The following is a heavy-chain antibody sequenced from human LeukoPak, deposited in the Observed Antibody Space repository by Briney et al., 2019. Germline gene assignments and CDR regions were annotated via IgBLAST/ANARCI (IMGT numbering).Heavy chain of an antibody. D-gene: IGHD4-17*01. CDR2: IKQDGSEK. Sequence: GGSLRLSCAASGFTFSSYWMSWVRQAPGKGLEWVANIKQDGSEKYYVDSVKGRFTISRDNAKNSLYPQMNSLRAEDTAVYYCARGGSDYGDYVANEPAFDYWGQGTLVTVSS. V-gene: IGHV3-7*01. CDR1: GFTFSSYW. CDR3: ARGGSDYGDYVANEPAFDY. J-gene: IGHJ4*02.